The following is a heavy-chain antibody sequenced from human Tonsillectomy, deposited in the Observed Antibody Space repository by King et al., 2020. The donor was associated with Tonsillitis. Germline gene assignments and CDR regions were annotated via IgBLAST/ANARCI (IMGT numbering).Heavy chain of an antibody. J-gene: IGHJ3*02. V-gene: IGHV3-21*06. CDR2: ISSNSRYI. CDR3: AKDKGADYYDSGRGAFDI. Sequence: VQLVEFGGGLVKPGGSLRLSCASSGLTFTNYDFNWVRQAAGKGLEWVSSISSNSRYINYADSVKVRFTISRDNANNSLYLQMNSLRAEDTAVYYCAKDKGADYYDSGRGAFDIWGQGTVLTVSS. CDR1: GLTFTNYD. D-gene: IGHD3-22*01.